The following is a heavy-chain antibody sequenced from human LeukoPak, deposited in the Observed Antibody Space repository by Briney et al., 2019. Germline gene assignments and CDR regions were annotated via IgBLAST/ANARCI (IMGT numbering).Heavy chain of an antibody. Sequence: ASVKVSCKASGYTFTSYDINWVRQATGQGLEWMGWMNPNSGNTGYAQKFQGRVTMTRNTSISTAYMELSSLRSEDTAVYYCARRPPPYGSGSYYNVFPWGKIYYYYYMDVWGKGTTVTVSS. CDR1: GYTFTSYD. D-gene: IGHD3-10*01. CDR3: ARRPPPYGSGSYYNVFPWGKIYYYYYMDV. V-gene: IGHV1-8*01. CDR2: MNPNSGNT. J-gene: IGHJ6*03.